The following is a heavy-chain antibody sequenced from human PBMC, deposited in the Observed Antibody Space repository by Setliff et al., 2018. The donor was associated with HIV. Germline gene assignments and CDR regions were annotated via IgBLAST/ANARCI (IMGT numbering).Heavy chain of an antibody. CDR1: GGSISGYY. Sequence: PSEPLSLTCNVSGGSISGYYWSWVRQPPGKGLEWIGYIYYSGSTNYNPSLRSRVTISVDTSKNQVSLRLTSVTSADTALYYFARESQQYYDILTGFNYYYGMDVWGRGITVTVFS. D-gene: IGHD3-9*01. J-gene: IGHJ6*01. CDR2: IYYSGST. CDR3: ARESQQYYDILTGFNYYYGMDV. V-gene: IGHV4-59*01.